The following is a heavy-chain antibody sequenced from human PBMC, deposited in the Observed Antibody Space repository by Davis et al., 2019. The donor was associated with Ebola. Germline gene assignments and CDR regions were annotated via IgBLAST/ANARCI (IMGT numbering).Heavy chain of an antibody. D-gene: IGHD2-15*01. CDR2: IREDGSEQ. V-gene: IGHV3-7*03. CDR3: VRDATRGGDFDY. J-gene: IGHJ4*02. CDR1: GFTFSSFW. Sequence: GESLKISCAASGFTFSSFWMSWVRQAPGKGLEWVANIREDGSEQYYVDSVKGRFTISRDNAKNSLYLQMNSLRAEDTALYYCVRDATRGGDFDYWGQGTLVTVSS.